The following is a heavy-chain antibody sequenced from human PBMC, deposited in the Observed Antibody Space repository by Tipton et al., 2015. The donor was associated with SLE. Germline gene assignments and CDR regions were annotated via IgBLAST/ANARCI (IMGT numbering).Heavy chain of an antibody. D-gene: IGHD6-13*01. CDR3: ARGGIYSSSWLY. J-gene: IGHJ4*02. Sequence: SLRLSCAASGFTFSSYAMHWVRQAPGKGLVWVSRINSDGSSTSYADSVKGRFTISRDNAKNTLYLQMNSLRAEDTAVYYCARGGIYSSSWLYWGQGTLVTVSS. V-gene: IGHV3-74*01. CDR2: INSDGSST. CDR1: GFTFSSYA.